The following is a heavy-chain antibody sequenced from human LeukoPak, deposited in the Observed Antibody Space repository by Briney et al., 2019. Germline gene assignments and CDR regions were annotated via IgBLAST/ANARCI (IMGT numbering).Heavy chain of an antibody. D-gene: IGHD3-22*01. CDR1: GGTFSNSA. V-gene: IGHV1-69*13. Sequence: ASVKVSCKASGGTFSNSAISWVRQAPGQGLEWMGQIIPIYGAANYAHSVQDTVTITSDESTSTASMELTSLRSEDTAMYYCAREGRLYDSGGYSVFAAFDIWGQGTMVTVSS. CDR2: IIPIYGAA. CDR3: AREGRLYDSGGYSVFAAFDI. J-gene: IGHJ3*02.